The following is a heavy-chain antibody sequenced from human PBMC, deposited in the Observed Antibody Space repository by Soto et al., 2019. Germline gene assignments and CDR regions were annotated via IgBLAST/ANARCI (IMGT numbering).Heavy chain of an antibody. D-gene: IGHD3-16*01. V-gene: IGHV3-66*01. CDR1: GFTVSTKY. CDR3: ARDPWAEDY. J-gene: IGHJ4*02. Sequence: RVSLRLSFAASGFTVSTKYMSWVRQAPGKGLEWVSVIYSGGSTFYADSVRGRFTISRDNSKNTVNLQMNSLRAEDTAVYYCARDPWAEDYWGQGTLVTVSS. CDR2: IYSGGST.